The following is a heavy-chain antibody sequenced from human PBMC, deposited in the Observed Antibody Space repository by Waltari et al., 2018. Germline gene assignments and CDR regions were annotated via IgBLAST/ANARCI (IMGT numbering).Heavy chain of an antibody. J-gene: IGHJ5*02. CDR1: GGSISSSSYY. CDR3: ARDGGGRNWFDP. Sequence: QLQLQESDPGLVKPSETLSITCTVSGGSISSSSYYWGWIRQPPGKGLEWIGSIYYSGSTYYNPSLKSRVTISVDTSKNQFSLKLSSVTAADTAVYYCARDGGGRNWFDPWGQGTLVTVSS. D-gene: IGHD1-26*01. CDR2: IYYSGST. V-gene: IGHV4-39*07.